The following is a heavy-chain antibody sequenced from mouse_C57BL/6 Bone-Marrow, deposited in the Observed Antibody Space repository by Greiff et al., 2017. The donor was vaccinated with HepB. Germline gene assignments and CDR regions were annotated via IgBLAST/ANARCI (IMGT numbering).Heavy chain of an antibody. J-gene: IGHJ4*01. CDR3: ARHQITTVVADYYAMDY. V-gene: IGHV5-9*01. D-gene: IGHD1-1*01. CDR2: ISGGGGNT. Sequence: EVHLVESGGGLVKPGGSLKLSCAASGFTFSSYTMSWVRQTPEKRLEWVATISGGGGNTYYPDSVKGRFTISRDNAKNTLYLQMSSLRSEDTAWYYCARHQITTVVADYYAMDYWGQGTSVTVSS. CDR1: GFTFSSYT.